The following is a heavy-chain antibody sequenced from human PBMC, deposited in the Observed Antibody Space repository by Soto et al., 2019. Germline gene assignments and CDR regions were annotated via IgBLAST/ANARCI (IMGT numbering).Heavy chain of an antibody. CDR1: GDTFSSYA. V-gene: IGHV1-69*06. Sequence: SVKVSCKTSGDTFSSYAISWVRQAPGHGLAWMGGIIPLYGTTYYAENFQGRVTITADKSTTTAYMDLTSLRSEDTPVYFCARFSSGSGGSCQVGGFDSWGKGTLVTVSS. CDR3: ARFSSGSGGSCQVGGFDS. D-gene: IGHD2-15*01. J-gene: IGHJ5*01. CDR2: IIPLYGTT.